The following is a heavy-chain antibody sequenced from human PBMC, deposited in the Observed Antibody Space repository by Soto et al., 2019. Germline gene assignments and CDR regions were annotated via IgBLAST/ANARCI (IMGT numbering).Heavy chain of an antibody. D-gene: IGHD5-18*01. V-gene: IGHV3-23*01. CDR1: GFTFSSYA. CDR2: ISGSGGST. CDR3: AKAVDTAMVPDFYYYGMDV. Sequence: EVQLLESGGGLVQPGGSLRLSCAASGFTFSSYAMSWVRQAPGKGLEWVSAISGSGGSTYYADSVKGRFTISRDNSKTTLYLQMNSLRAEDTAVYYCAKAVDTAMVPDFYYYGMDVWGQGTTVTVSS. J-gene: IGHJ6*02.